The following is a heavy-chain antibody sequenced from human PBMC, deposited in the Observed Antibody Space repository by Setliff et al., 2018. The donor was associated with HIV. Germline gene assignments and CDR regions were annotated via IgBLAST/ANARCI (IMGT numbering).Heavy chain of an antibody. CDR2: ISRSSSLV. D-gene: IGHD3-10*01. CDR3: ARSVIGYYYYGMDV. V-gene: IGHV3-21*05. J-gene: IGHJ6*02. Sequence: PSETLSLTCAVSGGSISSDNWWTWVRQAPGKGLEWVSYISRSSSLVYQADSMKGRFTISRDNAKNLLYLQMNSLRAEDTAVYYCARSVIGYYYYGMDVWGQGTLVTVSS. CDR1: GGSISSDN.